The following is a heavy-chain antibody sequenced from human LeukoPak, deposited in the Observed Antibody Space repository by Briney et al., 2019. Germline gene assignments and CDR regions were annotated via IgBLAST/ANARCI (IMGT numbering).Heavy chain of an antibody. D-gene: IGHD5-12*01. J-gene: IGHJ4*02. CDR1: GFAFSSYA. V-gene: IGHV3-69-1*01. Sequence: GGSLRLSCEASGFAFSSYALGWIRQAPGKGLEWVSSILNSSYIFYSDSVRGRFTISRDNFKNSLYPQMNNLRADDTAVYYCARDRGYSGYAHGYWGLGTLVTVSS. CDR2: ILNSSYI. CDR3: ARDRGYSGYAHGY.